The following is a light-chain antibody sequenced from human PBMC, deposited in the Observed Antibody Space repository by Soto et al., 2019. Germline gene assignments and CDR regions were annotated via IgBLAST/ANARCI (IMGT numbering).Light chain of an antibody. J-gene: IGKJ4*01. CDR1: QGIGRW. CDR3: QQANSFPLT. Sequence: DIQMTQSPSSVSASVGDRVTFTCRASQGIGRWLAWYQQKPGKAPNLLIYGASTLQSGVPSRFSGSGSGTDFTLAISSLQPEDFGTYYCQQANSFPLTFGGGTKVEIK. V-gene: IGKV1-12*01. CDR2: GAS.